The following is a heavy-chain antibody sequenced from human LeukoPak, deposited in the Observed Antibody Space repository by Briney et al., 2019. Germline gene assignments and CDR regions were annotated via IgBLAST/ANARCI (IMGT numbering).Heavy chain of an antibody. CDR3: ARGGVKRPFDY. Sequence: SQTLSLTCIVSGGSISRGSYYWSWIRQPAGKGLEWMGRIYNSGSTNYNPSLKSRVTISTDMSKNQISLKLSSVTAADTAVYYCARGGVKRPFDYWGQGTLVTVSS. CDR1: GGSISRGSYY. V-gene: IGHV4-61*02. CDR2: IYNSGST. D-gene: IGHD3-16*01. J-gene: IGHJ4*02.